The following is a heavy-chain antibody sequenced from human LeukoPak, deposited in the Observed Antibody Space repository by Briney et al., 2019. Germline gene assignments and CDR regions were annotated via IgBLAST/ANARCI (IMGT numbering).Heavy chain of an antibody. Sequence: PSETLSLTCTVSGGSYWGWIRQPPGKGLEWIGSISYSGTTYYNPSLKSRVTISVDTSKNPFSLKLSSVTAADTAVYYCARHLVGRFGDHDGYYFDYWGQGTLVTVSS. CDR3: ARHLVGRFGDHDGYYFDY. J-gene: IGHJ4*02. CDR1: GGSY. V-gene: IGHV4-39*01. CDR2: ISYSGTT. D-gene: IGHD3-10*01.